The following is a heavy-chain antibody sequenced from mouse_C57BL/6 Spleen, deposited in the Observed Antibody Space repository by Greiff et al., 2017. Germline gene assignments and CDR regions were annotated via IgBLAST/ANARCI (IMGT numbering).Heavy chain of an antibody. CDR3: ARDADYGNYVFAY. CDR1: GFTFSDFY. D-gene: IGHD2-1*01. Sequence: EVKVVESGGGLVQSGRSLRLSCATSGFTFSDFYMEWVRQAPGKGLEWIAASRNKANDYTTEYSESVKGRFIVSRDTSQSSLYLQMNALRAEDTAIYYCARDADYGNYVFAYWGQGTLVTVAA. J-gene: IGHJ3*01. V-gene: IGHV7-1*01. CDR2: SRNKANDYTT.